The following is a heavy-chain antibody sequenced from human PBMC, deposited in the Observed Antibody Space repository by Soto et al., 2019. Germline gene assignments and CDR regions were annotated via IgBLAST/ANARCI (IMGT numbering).Heavy chain of an antibody. D-gene: IGHD3-3*01. CDR3: AADQDFWSGYSGYYYMDV. Sequence: ASVKVSCKASGGTFSSYTISWVRQARGQRLEWIGWIVVGSGNTNYAQKFQERVTITRDMSTSTAYMELSSLRSEDTAVYYCAADQDFWSGYSGYYYMDVWGKGTTVTVSS. J-gene: IGHJ6*03. CDR2: IVVGSGNT. V-gene: IGHV1-58*02. CDR1: GGTFSSYT.